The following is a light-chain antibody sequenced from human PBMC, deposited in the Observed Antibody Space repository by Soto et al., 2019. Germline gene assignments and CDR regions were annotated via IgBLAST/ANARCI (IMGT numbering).Light chain of an antibody. V-gene: IGKV2-28*01. Sequence: DSVMTQSPLSLPVTTGEPASISCRSSQSLLHSNGYNYLDWYLQKPGQSPQLLIYLGSNRASGVPDRFSGSGSGTDFTLKISRVEAEDVGVYYCMQPLQSWTFGQGTKVDIK. CDR2: LGS. CDR3: MQPLQSWT. J-gene: IGKJ1*01. CDR1: QSLLHSNGYNY.